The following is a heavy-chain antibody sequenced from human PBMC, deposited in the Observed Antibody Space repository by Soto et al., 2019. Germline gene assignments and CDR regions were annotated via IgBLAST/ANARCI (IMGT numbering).Heavy chain of an antibody. V-gene: IGHV4-39*01. CDR2: IYYSGRT. CDR1: GGSVSTSFFY. J-gene: IGHJ4*02. CDR3: ARVVAGSGWYYFDY. Sequence: QLQLQESGPGLVKPSETLSLTCTVSGGSVSTSFFYWGWIRQPPGKELEWIGTIYYSGRTYYNPSLKSRVTISVDTSKNPFSLKMSSVTAADTAVYYCARVVAGSGWYYFDYWGQGTLVTVSS. D-gene: IGHD6-19*01.